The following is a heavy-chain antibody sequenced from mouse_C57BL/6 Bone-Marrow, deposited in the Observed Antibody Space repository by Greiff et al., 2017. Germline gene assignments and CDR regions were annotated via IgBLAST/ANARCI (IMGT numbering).Heavy chain of an antibody. Sequence: QVHVKQPGAELVKPGASVKLSCKASGYTFTSYWMHWVKQRPGRGLEWIGRIDPNSGGTKYNEKFKSKATLTVDKPSSTAYMQLSSLTSEVSAVYYGASCTYYGSGYYAMDDWGQGTSVTVSS. CDR2: IDPNSGGT. J-gene: IGHJ4*01. CDR3: ASCTYYGSGYYAMDD. D-gene: IGHD1-1*01. V-gene: IGHV1-72*01. CDR1: GYTFTSYW.